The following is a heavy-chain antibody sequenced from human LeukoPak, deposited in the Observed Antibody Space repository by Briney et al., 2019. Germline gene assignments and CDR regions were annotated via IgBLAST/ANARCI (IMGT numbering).Heavy chain of an antibody. V-gene: IGHV1-69*05. J-gene: IGHJ5*02. CDR1: GGTFSSYA. Sequence: SVKVPCKASGGTFSSYAISWVRQAPGQGLEWMGGIIPIFGTANYAQKFQGRVTVTTDESTSTAYMELSSLRSEDAAVYYCARYKRSPTILLGWFDPWGQGTLVTVSS. CDR2: IIPIFGTA. D-gene: IGHD1-26*01. CDR3: ARYKRSPTILLGWFDP.